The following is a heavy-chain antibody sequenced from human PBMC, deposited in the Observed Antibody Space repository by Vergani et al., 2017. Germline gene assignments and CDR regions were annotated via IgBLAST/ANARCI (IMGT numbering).Heavy chain of an antibody. CDR2: INPNSGGT. CDR3: ARDMVRGNRGWFDP. V-gene: IGHV1-2*02. Sequence: QVQLVQSGAEVKKPGASVKVSCKASGYTFTGYYMHWVRQAPGQGREWMGWINPNSGGTNYAQKFQGRVTRTRDTSISTAYMELSRLRSDDTAVYYCARDMVRGNRGWFDPWGQGTLVTVSS. CDR1: GYTFTGYY. J-gene: IGHJ5*02. D-gene: IGHD3-10*01.